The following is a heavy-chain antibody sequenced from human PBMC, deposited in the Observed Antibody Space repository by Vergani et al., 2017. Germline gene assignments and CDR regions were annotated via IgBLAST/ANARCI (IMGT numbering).Heavy chain of an antibody. D-gene: IGHD5-18*01. CDR3: ARDTWIQLWLYGMDV. CDR2: INSDGSST. J-gene: IGHJ6*02. Sequence: EVQLVESGGGLVQPGGSLRLSCAASGFTFSSYAMSWVRQAPGKGLVWVSRINSDGSSTSYADSVKGRFTISRDNAKNTLYLQMNSLRAEDTAVYYCARDTWIQLWLYGMDVWGQGTTVTVSS. CDR1: GFTFSSYA. V-gene: IGHV3-74*01.